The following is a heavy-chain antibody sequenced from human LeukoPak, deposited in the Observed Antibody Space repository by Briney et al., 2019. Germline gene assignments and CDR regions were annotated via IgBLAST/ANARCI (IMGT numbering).Heavy chain of an antibody. CDR2: IIPIFGTA. D-gene: IGHD6-6*01. CDR3: ARVTRIAARQFYYMDV. Sequence: GASVKVSCKASGGTFSSYAISWVRQAPGQGLERMGGIIPIFGTANYAQKFQGRVTITADESTSTAYMELSSLRSEDTAVYYCARVTRIAARQFYYMDVWGKGTTVTVSS. V-gene: IGHV1-69*13. CDR1: GGTFSSYA. J-gene: IGHJ6*03.